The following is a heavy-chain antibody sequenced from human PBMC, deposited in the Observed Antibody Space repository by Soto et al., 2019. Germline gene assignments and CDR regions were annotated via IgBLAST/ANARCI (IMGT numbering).Heavy chain of an antibody. D-gene: IGHD6-19*01. CDR2: IDPSDSYT. V-gene: IGHV5-10-1*01. CDR3: ARFIGSGWQFDY. Sequence: PVESLKISGKVSGYSFISYWISWVRQMPGKGLEWMGRIDPSDSYTNYSPSFQGHVTISADKSISTAYLQWSSLKASDTAMYYCARFIGSGWQFDYWGQGTLVTVSS. CDR1: GYSFISYW. J-gene: IGHJ4*02.